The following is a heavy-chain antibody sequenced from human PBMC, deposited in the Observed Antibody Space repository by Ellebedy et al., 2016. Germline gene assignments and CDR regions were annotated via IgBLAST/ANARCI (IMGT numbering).Heavy chain of an antibody. CDR2: MNPNSGNT. J-gene: IGHJ6*03. D-gene: IGHD2-2*01. CDR3: ARDLMKYQLQSAYYYYMDV. Sequence: ASVKVSCXASGYTFTSYDINWVRQATGQGLEWMGWMNPNSGNTGYAQKFQGRVTMTRNTSISTAYMELSSLRSEDTAVYYCARDLMKYQLQSAYYYYMDVWGKGTTVTVSS. V-gene: IGHV1-8*01. CDR1: GYTFTSYD.